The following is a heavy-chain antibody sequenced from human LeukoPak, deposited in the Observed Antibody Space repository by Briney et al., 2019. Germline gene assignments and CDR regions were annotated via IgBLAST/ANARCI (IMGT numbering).Heavy chain of an antibody. CDR2: ISNSGRTI. Sequence: VGSLRLSCAASGFTFSDYYMSWIRQAPGKGLEWVSYISNSGRTIKYADSVKGRFTISRDNAKNSLSLHMNSLRAEDTAVYYCARDRTRTTVIGPDVDYWGQGTLVTVSS. D-gene: IGHD4-17*01. J-gene: IGHJ4*02. CDR3: ARDRTRTTVIGPDVDY. CDR1: GFTFSDYY. V-gene: IGHV3-11*01.